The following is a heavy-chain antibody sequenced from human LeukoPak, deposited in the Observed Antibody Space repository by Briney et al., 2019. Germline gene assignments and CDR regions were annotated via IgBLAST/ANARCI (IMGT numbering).Heavy chain of an antibody. CDR2: IYYSGST. V-gene: IGHV4-59*08. D-gene: IGHD1-26*01. CDR3: ARLNNLIVGATLFDY. Sequence: SETLSLTCTVSGGSISSYYWSWIRQPPGKGLEWIGYIYYSGSTYYNPSLKTRVTISVDTSMNQFSLKLSSVTAADTAVYHCARLNNLIVGATLFDYWGQGTLVTVSS. CDR1: GGSISSYY. J-gene: IGHJ4*02.